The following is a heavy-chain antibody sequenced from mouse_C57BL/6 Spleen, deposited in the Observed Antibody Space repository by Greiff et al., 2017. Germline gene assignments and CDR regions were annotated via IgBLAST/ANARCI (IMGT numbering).Heavy chain of an antibody. CDR2: IYPGDGDT. J-gene: IGHJ4*01. D-gene: IGHD1-1*01. CDR3: AIGSSRDYYAMDY. Sequence: QVQLKQSGAELVKPGASVKISCKASGYAFSSYWMNWVKQRPGKGLEWIGQIYPGDGDTNYNGKFKGKATLTADKSSSTAYMQLSSLTSEDSAVYFCAIGSSRDYYAMDYWGQGTSVTVSS. V-gene: IGHV1-80*01. CDR1: GYAFSSYW.